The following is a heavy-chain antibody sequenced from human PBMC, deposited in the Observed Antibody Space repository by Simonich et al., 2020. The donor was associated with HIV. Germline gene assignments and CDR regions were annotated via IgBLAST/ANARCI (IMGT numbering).Heavy chain of an antibody. CDR1: GGSFNGYY. V-gene: IGHV4-34*01. CDR3: ARRSGYDLDY. D-gene: IGHD5-12*01. Sequence: QVHLQQWGAGLLKPSETLSLTCAVYGGSFNGYYWTWIRQPPGKGLEWIGEINHSGSTAYNPSLKSRVTISVDTSKNQFSLKLSSVTAADTAVFYCARRSGYDLDYWGQGTLVTVSS. J-gene: IGHJ4*02. CDR2: INHSGST.